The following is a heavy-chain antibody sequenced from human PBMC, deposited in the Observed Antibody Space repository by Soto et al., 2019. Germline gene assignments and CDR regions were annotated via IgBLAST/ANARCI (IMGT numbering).Heavy chain of an antibody. J-gene: IGHJ4*01. CDR2: VYYSGST. V-gene: IGHV4-59*01. Sequence: SGTMDITRDVSGDSISTYYGSWIRQPPGKGLEWIGYVYYSGSTLYNPSLESRVTLSIDMSKKQVSLKLSSVIAADTAVYYCARTRMIESWIDYWGHGTLVTVSS. CDR1: GDSISTYY. CDR3: ARTRMIESWIDY. D-gene: IGHD2-21*01.